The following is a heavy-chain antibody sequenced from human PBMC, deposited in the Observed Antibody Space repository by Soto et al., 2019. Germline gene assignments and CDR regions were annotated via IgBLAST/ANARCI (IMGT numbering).Heavy chain of an antibody. CDR1: GGFVSSGSYY. D-gene: IGHD1-1*01. CDR3: ARVERGTATTVVDAFDI. J-gene: IGHJ3*02. CDR2: MSHSGGT. V-gene: IGHV4-61*01. Sequence: ASETLSLTCAVYGGFVSSGSYYWSWIRQPPGKGLEWIGEMSHSGGTHLNPSLKSRVTISVDTSKNQFSLKMSSVTAADTALYYCARVERGTATTVVDAFDIWGPGTMVTVSS.